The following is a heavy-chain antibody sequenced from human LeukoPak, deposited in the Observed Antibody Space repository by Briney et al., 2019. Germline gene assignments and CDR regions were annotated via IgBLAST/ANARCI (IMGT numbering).Heavy chain of an antibody. CDR1: GYTFTSYG. CDR2: ISGYNDNT. J-gene: IGHJ4*02. D-gene: IGHD3-9*01. CDR3: ATSGYDILTGYYPAFDY. Sequence: ASVKVSCKASGYTFTSYGISWVCEAPGQGLEWMGWISGYNDNTNYAQKLQGRVTMTTDTSTSTAYMELRSLRSDDTAVYYCATSGYDILTGYYPAFDYWGQGTLVTVSS. V-gene: IGHV1-18*01.